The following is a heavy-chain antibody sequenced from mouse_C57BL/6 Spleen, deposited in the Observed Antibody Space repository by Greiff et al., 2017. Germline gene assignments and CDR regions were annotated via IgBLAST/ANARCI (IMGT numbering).Heavy chain of an antibody. D-gene: IGHD2-5*01. J-gene: IGHJ3*01. V-gene: IGHV5-6*01. Sequence: EVQGVESGGDLVKPGGSLKLSCAASGFTFSSYGMSWVRQTPDKRLEWVATISSGGSYTYYPDSVKGRFTISRDNAKNTLYLQMSSLKSEDTAMYYCARGSNPFAYWGQGTLVTVSA. CDR1: GFTFSSYG. CDR2: ISSGGSYT. CDR3: ARGSNPFAY.